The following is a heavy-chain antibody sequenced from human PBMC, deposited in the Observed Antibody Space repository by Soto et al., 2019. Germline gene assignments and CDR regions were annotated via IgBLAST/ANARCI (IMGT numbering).Heavy chain of an antibody. J-gene: IGHJ6*02. Sequence: SVKVSCKASGYTFTGYYMHWVRQAPGQGLEWMGWINPNSGGTNYAQKFQGRVTMTRDTSISTAYMELSRLRSDDTAVYYCARDLNYYDSSGYYYGPYYYYYGMDVWGQGTTVTVSS. V-gene: IGHV1-2*02. D-gene: IGHD3-22*01. CDR1: GYTFTGYY. CDR2: INPNSGGT. CDR3: ARDLNYYDSSGYYYGPYYYYYGMDV.